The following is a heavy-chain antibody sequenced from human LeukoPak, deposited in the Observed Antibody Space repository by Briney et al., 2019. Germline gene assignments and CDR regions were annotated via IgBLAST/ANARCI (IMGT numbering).Heavy chain of an antibody. J-gene: IGHJ6*02. D-gene: IGHD3-22*01. Sequence: KPSETLSLICAAHGGSFSGYYWSWIRQPPGKGLEWIGEINHRGSTNYNPSLKSRIIISVDTSKNQFSLKLSSVTAADTAIYYCARNGLLAYYYQYGMDVWGQGTTVTVSS. CDR2: INHRGST. CDR3: ARNGLLAYYYQYGMDV. CDR1: GGSFSGYY. V-gene: IGHV4-34*01.